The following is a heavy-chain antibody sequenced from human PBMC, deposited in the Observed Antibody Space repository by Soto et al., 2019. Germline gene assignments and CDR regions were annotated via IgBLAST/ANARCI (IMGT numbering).Heavy chain of an antibody. V-gene: IGHV3-11*01. D-gene: IGHD3-10*01. CDR2: ISSSGSTI. CDR1: GLTFSDYS. J-gene: IGHJ4*02. Sequence: PVGSLRLSCAASGLTFSDYSMSWIRQAPGKGLEWVSYISSSGSTINYAGSVKGRFTISRDNAKNSLYLQMNSLRAEDTAVYYCARVRYYFDYWGQESLVTVSS. CDR3: ARVRYYFDY.